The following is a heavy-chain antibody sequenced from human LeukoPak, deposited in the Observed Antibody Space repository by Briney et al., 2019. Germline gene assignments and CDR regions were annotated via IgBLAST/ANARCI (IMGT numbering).Heavy chain of an antibody. CDR3: ARAGATRTDDAFDI. Sequence: PSETLSLTCTVSGGSISSGDYYWGWLRQPPGNGLEWIGYIYYSGSNYYHPSLKSGATISEETSKNQFSLKLSPGTAAHPADYYCARAGATRTDDAFDIWRRGTMLSVPS. CDR2: IYYSGSN. D-gene: IGHD1-26*01. CDR1: GGSISSGDYY. J-gene: IGHJ3*02. V-gene: IGHV4-30-4*08.